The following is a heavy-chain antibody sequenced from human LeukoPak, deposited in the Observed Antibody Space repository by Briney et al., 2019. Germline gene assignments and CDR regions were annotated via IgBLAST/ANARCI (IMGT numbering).Heavy chain of an antibody. V-gene: IGHV3-30*04. J-gene: IGHJ5*02. CDR1: GFTFSSYA. CDR2: ISYDGTDK. CDR3: VKDGYCGSARCYGCYDP. Sequence: PGGSLRLSCAASGFTFSSYALHWVRQAPGKGLEWVAIISYDGTDKYNADSVKGRFTISRDNSKNTLYLQMNSLKPEDTAVYYCVKDGYCGSARCYGCYDPWGQGTLVTVSS. D-gene: IGHD2-2*03.